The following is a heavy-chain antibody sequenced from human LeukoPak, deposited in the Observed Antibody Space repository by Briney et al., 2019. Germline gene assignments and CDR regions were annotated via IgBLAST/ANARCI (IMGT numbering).Heavy chain of an antibody. D-gene: IGHD7-27*01. CDR2: IYPGDSDT. J-gene: IGHJ3*02. CDR3: ARPNWGSVAWRAFDI. CDR1: GYSFTSYW. V-gene: IGHV5-51*01. Sequence: GESLKISCKGSGYSFTSYWIGWVRQMPGKGLEWMGIIYPGDSDTRYSPSFQGQVTISADKSISTAYLQWSSLKTSDTAMYYCARPNWGSVAWRAFDIWGQGTMVTVSS.